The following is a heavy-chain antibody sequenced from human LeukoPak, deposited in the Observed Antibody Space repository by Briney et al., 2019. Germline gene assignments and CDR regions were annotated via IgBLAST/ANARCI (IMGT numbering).Heavy chain of an antibody. CDR2: MNPNSGNT. CDR1: GYTFTSYD. Sequence: GASVKVSCKASGYTFTSYDINWVRQATGQGLEWMGWMNPNSGNTGYAQKFQGRVTMTRNTSISTAYMELSSLRSEDTAVYYCARQYSSGWYKYYYGMDVWGQGTTVTVSS. CDR3: ARQYSSGWYKYYYGMDV. V-gene: IGHV1-8*01. D-gene: IGHD6-19*01. J-gene: IGHJ6*02.